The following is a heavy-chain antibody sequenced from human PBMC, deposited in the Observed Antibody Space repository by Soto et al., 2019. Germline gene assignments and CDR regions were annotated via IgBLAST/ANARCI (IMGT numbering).Heavy chain of an antibody. CDR1: GLPFSSYE. CDR3: ARDPRRYSQGLGAMDV. CDR2: ISSSGSTI. V-gene: IGHV3-48*03. Sequence: RLSCADSGLPFSSYEMNWVRQAPGKGLEWVSYISSSGSTIYYADSVKGRFTISRDNAKNSLYLQMNSLRAEDTAVYYCARDPRRYSQGLGAMDVWGPGTSVTVS. D-gene: IGHD5-18*01. J-gene: IGHJ6*02.